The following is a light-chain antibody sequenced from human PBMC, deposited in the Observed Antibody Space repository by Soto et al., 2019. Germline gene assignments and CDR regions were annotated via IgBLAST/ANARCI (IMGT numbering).Light chain of an antibody. CDR1: QDISNY. Sequence: DIQMTQSPSSLSASVRERVTITCQASQDISNYLNWYQQKPGKAPKLLIYDASNLETGVPSRFSGSGSGTDFTFTISSLQTEDIATYYCQQYDNRPSFTFGPGTKVDIK. V-gene: IGKV1-33*01. J-gene: IGKJ3*01. CDR2: DAS. CDR3: QQYDNRPSFT.